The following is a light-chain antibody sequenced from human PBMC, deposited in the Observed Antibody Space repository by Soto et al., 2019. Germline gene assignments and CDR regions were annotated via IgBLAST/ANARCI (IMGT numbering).Light chain of an antibody. CDR3: QQSYSSPRT. J-gene: IGKJ2*01. CDR1: QDIRSY. CDR2: ATY. Sequence: DIEMTQSPSSLSASVGDRGTITCRTSQDIRSYLNWYQQRPGKAPKLLIYATYSLQSGVPSRFSGSGSGTDFALTISSLQPEDFATYYCQQSYSSPRTFGQGTKVEIK. V-gene: IGKV1-39*01.